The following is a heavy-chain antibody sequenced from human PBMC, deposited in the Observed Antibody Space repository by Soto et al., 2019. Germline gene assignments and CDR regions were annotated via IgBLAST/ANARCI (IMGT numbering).Heavy chain of an antibody. Sequence: SETLSLTCTVSGVSVSSGGYYWSWIRQPPGKGLEWIGFIYYSGSTNYNPSLKSRVTISVDTSKNQFSLKLSSVTAADTAVYYCAREDYYDSRGYYSKYFQHWGQGTLVTVSS. V-gene: IGHV4-61*08. CDR2: IYYSGST. J-gene: IGHJ1*01. CDR1: GVSVSSGGYY. D-gene: IGHD3-22*01. CDR3: AREDYYDSRGYYSKYFQH.